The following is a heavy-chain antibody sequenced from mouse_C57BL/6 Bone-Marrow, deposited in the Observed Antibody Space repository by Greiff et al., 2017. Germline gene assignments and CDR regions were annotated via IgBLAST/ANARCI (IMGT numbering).Heavy chain of an antibody. CDR2: INPNYGTT. CDR1: GYSFTDYN. J-gene: IGHJ4*01. CDR3: ARYSHYYGSSYHAMDD. D-gene: IGHD1-1*01. Sequence: VQLQQSGPELVKPGASVKISCKASGYSFTDYNMNWVKQSNGKSLWWIGVINPNYGTTSYNQKFKGKATLTVDQSSSTAYMQRNSLTSEDSAVYYCARYSHYYGSSYHAMDDWGQGTSVTVSS. V-gene: IGHV1-39*01.